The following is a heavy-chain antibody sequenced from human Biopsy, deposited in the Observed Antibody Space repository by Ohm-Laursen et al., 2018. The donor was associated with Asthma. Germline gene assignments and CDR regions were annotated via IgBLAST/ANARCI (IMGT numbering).Heavy chain of an antibody. CDR1: GFTVTTNS. J-gene: IGHJ4*02. CDR2: ITFDGSTQ. D-gene: IGHD6-13*01. V-gene: IGHV3-30*03. CDR3: LRDTLGYYFDI. Sequence: SLRLSCAASGFTVTTNSISWVRQAPGKGLEWVAVITFDGSTQHYGDSVKGRFTIPRDNSKNMLFLQMNSLRAEDTAVYYCLRDTLGYYFDIWGQGTQVTVSS.